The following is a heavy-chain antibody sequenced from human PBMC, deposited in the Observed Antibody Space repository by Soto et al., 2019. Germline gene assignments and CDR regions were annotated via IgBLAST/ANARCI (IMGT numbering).Heavy chain of an antibody. CDR1: GGTFSSYA. J-gene: IGHJ6*02. D-gene: IGHD1-26*01. V-gene: IGHV1-69*01. Sequence: QVQLVQSGAEVKKPGSSVKVSCKASGGTFSSYAISWVRQAPGQGLGWMGGIIPIFGTANYAQRCQARVTITADESTGTAYMELSSLRSEDRAVYYCARTLVGATKKSPSSSYYYGMDVWGQGTTVTVSS. CDR2: IIPIFGTA. CDR3: ARTLVGATKKSPSSSYYYGMDV.